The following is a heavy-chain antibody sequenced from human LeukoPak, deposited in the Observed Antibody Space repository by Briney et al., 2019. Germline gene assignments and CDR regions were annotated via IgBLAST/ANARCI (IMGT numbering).Heavy chain of an antibody. D-gene: IGHD6-19*01. J-gene: IGHJ4*02. CDR2: FSGTSST. CDR3: AKLKQWQPQRYFFEY. CDR1: GFTFSSYA. Sequence: GGSLRLSCAASGFTFSSYAMSWVRQAPGKGLEWVSTFSGTSSTSYADAVKGRVTISRDNSKNTLYLQMNSLRAGDTAVYYCAKLKQWQPQRYFFEYWGQGALVTVAS. V-gene: IGHV3-23*01.